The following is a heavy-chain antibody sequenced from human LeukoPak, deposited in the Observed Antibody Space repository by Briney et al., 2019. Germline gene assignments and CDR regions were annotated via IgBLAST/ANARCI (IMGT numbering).Heavy chain of an antibody. V-gene: IGHV1-8*01. CDR3: VRLQRGSYARYGMDV. J-gene: IGHJ6*02. CDR1: GYTFTSYD. Sequence: GASVKVSCKASGYTFTSYDINWVRQATGQGLEWMGWMNPNSGSTGYAQKFQGRVTMTRSTSISTAYMELRSLRSEDTAVYYCVRLQRGSYARYGMDVWGQGTTVPVSS. D-gene: IGHD1-26*01. CDR2: MNPNSGST.